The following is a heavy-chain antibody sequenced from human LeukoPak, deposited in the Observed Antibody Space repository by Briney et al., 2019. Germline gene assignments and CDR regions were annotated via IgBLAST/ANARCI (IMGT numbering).Heavy chain of an antibody. J-gene: IGHJ4*02. D-gene: IGHD2-21*02. CDR2: IYHSGST. CDR1: GGSISSYF. Sequence: SETLSLTCTVSGGSISSYFWSWIRQPPGKGLEWIGSIYHSGSTYYNPSLKSRVTISVDTSKNHFSLKLSSVTAADTAVYYCARDCGGDCYYDYWGQGTLVTVSS. V-gene: IGHV4-59*12. CDR3: ARDCGGDCYYDY.